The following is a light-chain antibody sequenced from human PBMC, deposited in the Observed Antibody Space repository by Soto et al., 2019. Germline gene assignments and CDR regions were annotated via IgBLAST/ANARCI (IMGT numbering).Light chain of an antibody. CDR1: QFVSSTY. J-gene: IGKJ4*01. V-gene: IGKV3-20*01. CDR3: QQYGISPFT. CDR2: GAS. Sequence: VVLTHSPGTLSLSPGARATLSCRASQFVSSTYLAWYQQRPGQAPRLLIYGASSRATGIPDRFSGGGSETDFTLTISRLESEDSAVYYCQQYGISPFTFGGGTKVDIK.